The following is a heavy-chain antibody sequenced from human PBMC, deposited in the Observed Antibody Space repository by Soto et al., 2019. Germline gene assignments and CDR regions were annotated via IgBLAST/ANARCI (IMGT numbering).Heavy chain of an antibody. CDR3: ARSIVVVTALDY. CDR2: INAGNGNT. Sequence: ASVKVSCKASGGTFSSYAISWVRLAPGQRLEWMGWINAGNGNTKYSQKFQGRVTITRDTSASTAYMELSSLRSEDTAVYYCARSIVVVTALDYWGQGTLVTVSS. CDR1: GGTFSSYA. D-gene: IGHD2-21*02. V-gene: IGHV1-3*01. J-gene: IGHJ4*02.